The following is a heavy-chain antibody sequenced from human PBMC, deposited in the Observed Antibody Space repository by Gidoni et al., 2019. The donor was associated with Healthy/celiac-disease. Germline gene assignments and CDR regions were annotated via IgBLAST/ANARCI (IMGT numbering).Heavy chain of an antibody. CDR3: AKPQLLWFGETNFDY. Sequence: AASGFTFSSYAMSWVRQAPGKGLEWVSAISGSGGSTYYADSVKGRFTISRDNSKNTLYLQMNSLRAEDTAVYYCAKPQLLWFGETNFDYWGQGTLVTVSS. CDR2: ISGSGGST. CDR1: GFTFSSYA. D-gene: IGHD3-10*01. J-gene: IGHJ4*02. V-gene: IGHV3-23*01.